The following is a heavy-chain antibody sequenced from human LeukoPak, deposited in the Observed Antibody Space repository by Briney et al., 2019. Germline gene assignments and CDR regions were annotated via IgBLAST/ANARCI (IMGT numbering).Heavy chain of an antibody. Sequence: GGSLRLSCAASGFTFSSDTMNWVRQAPGQGLEWVSSIRSSSSNTHYADSVKGRFTISRDNAKNSLYLQINSLRDEDTSVYLCVHEDKRDYGGQGTLVTVSS. J-gene: IGHJ4*02. V-gene: IGHV3-21*01. CDR2: IRSSSSNT. CDR1: GFTFSSDT. CDR3: VHEDKRDY.